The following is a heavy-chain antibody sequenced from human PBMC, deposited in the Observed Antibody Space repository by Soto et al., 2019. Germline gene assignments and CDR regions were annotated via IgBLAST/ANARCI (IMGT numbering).Heavy chain of an antibody. CDR1: GFTFSSYA. CDR2: ISGSGGST. CDR3: AKALSNGSGRYYSFSGRANDY. J-gene: IGHJ4*02. V-gene: IGHV3-23*01. Sequence: EVQLLESGGGLVQPGGSLRLSCAASGFTFSSYAMSWVRQAPGKGLEWVSAISGSGGSTYYADSVKGRFTISRDNSKNTLYLQMNSLRAEDTAVYYCAKALSNGSGRYYSFSGRANDYWGQGTLVTVSS. D-gene: IGHD3-10*01.